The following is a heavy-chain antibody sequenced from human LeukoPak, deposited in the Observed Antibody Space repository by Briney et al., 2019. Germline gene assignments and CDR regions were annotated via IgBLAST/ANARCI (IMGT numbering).Heavy chain of an antibody. J-gene: IGHJ3*01. D-gene: IGHD3-3*01. CDR3: ARAFTIFGAGGFDV. CDR1: GGSISSYY. V-gene: IGHV4-4*07. CDR2: IYVTGNT. Sequence: SETLSLTCTVSGGSISSYYWSWIRQPPGKGLEWIGRIYVTGNTNYNPSLKSRVAMSVDTSKNHFSLRLTSVTAADTAVYYCARAFTIFGAGGFDVWGQGTFVTVSS.